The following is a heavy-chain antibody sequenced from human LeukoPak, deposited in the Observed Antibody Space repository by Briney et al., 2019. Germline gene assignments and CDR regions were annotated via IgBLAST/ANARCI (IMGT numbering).Heavy chain of an antibody. V-gene: IGHV4-34*01. CDR1: GGSFNGYF. CDR3: ARGPDSGSYYAWFDP. D-gene: IGHD3-10*01. J-gene: IGHJ5*02. CDR2: INHSGSP. Sequence: SETLSLTCAVYGGSFNGYFWSWIRQPPGKGLEWIGEINHSGSPNYNPFLTSRVTISVDTSKNQVSLKLNSVTAADTAVYYCARGPDSGSYYAWFDPWGQGTLVTVSS.